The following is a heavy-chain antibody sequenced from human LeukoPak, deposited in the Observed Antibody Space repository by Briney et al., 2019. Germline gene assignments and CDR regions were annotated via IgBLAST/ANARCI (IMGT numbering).Heavy chain of an antibody. Sequence: SVKVSCKASGGTFSSYAISWVRQAPGQGLEWMGRIIPILGIANYAQKFQGRVTITADKSTSTAYMELSRLRSEDTAVYYCARERIAVAGTTYYYYYGMDVWGQGTTVTVSS. V-gene: IGHV1-69*04. J-gene: IGHJ6*02. CDR2: IIPILGIA. CDR3: ARERIAVAGTTYYYYYGMDV. D-gene: IGHD6-19*01. CDR1: GGTFSSYA.